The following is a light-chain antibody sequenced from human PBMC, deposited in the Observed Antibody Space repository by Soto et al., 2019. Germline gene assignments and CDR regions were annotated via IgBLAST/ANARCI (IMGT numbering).Light chain of an antibody. CDR3: QQRSNWPAVT. V-gene: IGKV3-11*01. J-gene: IGKJ3*01. CDR1: QSVSSY. CDR2: DAS. Sequence: EIVLTQSPATLSLSPGERATLSCRASQSVSSYLAWYQQKPGQAPRLLIYDASNRATGIQARFSSSGSGTDFTLNISSLEPEDFADYYCQQRSNWPAVTFGPGTKVDIK.